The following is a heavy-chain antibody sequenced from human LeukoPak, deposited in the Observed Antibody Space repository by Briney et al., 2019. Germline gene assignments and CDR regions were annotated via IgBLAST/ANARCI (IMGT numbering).Heavy chain of an antibody. CDR2: INPNSGGT. J-gene: IGHJ5*02. CDR1: GYTFTGYY. V-gene: IGHV1-2*02. Sequence: GASVKVSCKASGYTFTGYYMHWVRQAPGQGLEWMGWINPNSGGTNYAQKFQGRVTMTRDTSISTAYMELSRLRSDDTAVYYCARDISGYSYGFDPWGQGTLVTVSS. D-gene: IGHD5-18*01. CDR3: ARDISGYSYGFDP.